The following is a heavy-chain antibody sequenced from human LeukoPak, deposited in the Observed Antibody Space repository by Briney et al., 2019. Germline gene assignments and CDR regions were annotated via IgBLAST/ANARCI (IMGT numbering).Heavy chain of an antibody. CDR2: MNPNSGNT. J-gene: IGHJ4*02. CDR1: GYTFTSYD. V-gene: IGHV1-8*03. CDR3: AKERGGEFDY. D-gene: IGHD2-21*01. Sequence: ASVKVSCKASGYTFTSYDINWVRQATGQGLEWMGWMNPNSGNTGYAQKFQGRVTITRNTSRSTAYMELSSLRAEDTAVYYCAKERGGEFDYWGQGTLVTVSS.